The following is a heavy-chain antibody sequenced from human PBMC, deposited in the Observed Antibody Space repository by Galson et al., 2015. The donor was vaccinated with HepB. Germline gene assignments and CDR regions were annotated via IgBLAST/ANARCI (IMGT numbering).Heavy chain of an antibody. J-gene: IGHJ6*02. CDR2: INPSGGST. D-gene: IGHD1-7*01. V-gene: IGHV1-46*01. CDR3: ARDHGVELRHYYYYYGMDV. CDR1: GYTFTSYY. Sequence: SVKVSCKASGYTFTSYYMHWVRQAPGQGLEWMGIINPSGGSTSYAQKFQGRVTMTRDTSTSTVYMELRSLRSEDTAVYYCARDHGVELRHYYYYYGMDVWGQGTTVTVSS.